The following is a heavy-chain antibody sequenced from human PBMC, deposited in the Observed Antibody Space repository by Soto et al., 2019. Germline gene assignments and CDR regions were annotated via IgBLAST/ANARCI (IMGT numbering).Heavy chain of an antibody. CDR2: INHSGST. CDR1: GGSFSGYY. J-gene: IGHJ4*02. Sequence: SETLSLTCAVYGGSFSGYYWSWIRQPPGKGLEWIGEINHSGSTNYNPSLKSRVTISVDTSKNQFSLKLSSVTAADTAVYYCARARWSSFDYWGQGTLVTVSS. V-gene: IGHV4-34*01. CDR3: ARARWSSFDY. D-gene: IGHD2-15*01.